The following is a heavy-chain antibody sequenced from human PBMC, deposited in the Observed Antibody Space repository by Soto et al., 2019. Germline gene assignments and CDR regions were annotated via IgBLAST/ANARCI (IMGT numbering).Heavy chain of an antibody. D-gene: IGHD4-4*01. CDR1: GYTFTSYG. V-gene: IGHV1-18*01. CDR2: ISAYNGNT. Sequence: QVQLVQSGAEVKKPGASVKVSCKASGYTFTSYGISWVRQAPGQGLEWMGWISAYNGNTNYAQKLQGRVTMTTHSSTRTAYMELRSLRSVDSAVDYCGRRDSNDDPWSLYYYSRDVWGKVITVTVSS. J-gene: IGHJ6*03. CDR3: GRRDSNDDPWSLYYYSRDV.